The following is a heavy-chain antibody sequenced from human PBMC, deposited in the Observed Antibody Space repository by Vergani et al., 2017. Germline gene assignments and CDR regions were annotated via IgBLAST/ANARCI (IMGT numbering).Heavy chain of an antibody. D-gene: IGHD1-7*01. V-gene: IGHV3-48*03. CDR3: AREGNWNLYRVFDY. J-gene: IGHJ4*02. Sequence: EVQLVESGGGLVQPGGSLRLSCAASGFTFSSYEMNWVRQAPGKGLEWVSYISSSGSTIYYADSVKGRFTISRDNAKNSLYLQMNSLRAEDTAVYYCAREGNWNLYRVFDYWGQGTLVTVSS. CDR1: GFTFSSYE. CDR2: ISSSGSTI.